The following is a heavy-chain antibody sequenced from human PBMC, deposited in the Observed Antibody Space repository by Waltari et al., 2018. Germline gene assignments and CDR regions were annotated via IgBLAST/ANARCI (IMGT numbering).Heavy chain of an antibody. CDR2: IYYSGST. J-gene: IGHJ6*02. V-gene: IGHV4-59*01. CDR1: GGSISSYY. Sequence: QVQLQESGPGLVKPSETLSLTCTVSGGSISSYYWSWIRQPPGKGLGWIGYIYYSGSTNYNPSLKSRVTISVDTSKNQFSLKLSSVTAADTAVYYCARDRVRFLEWKNYYYYYGMDVWGQGTTVTVSS. D-gene: IGHD3-3*01. CDR3: ARDRVRFLEWKNYYYYYGMDV.